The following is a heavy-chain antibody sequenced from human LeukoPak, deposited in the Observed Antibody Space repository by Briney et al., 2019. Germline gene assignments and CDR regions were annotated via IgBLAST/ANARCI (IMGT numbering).Heavy chain of an antibody. V-gene: IGHV3-33*06. J-gene: IGHJ6*03. CDR3: AKGLSCNSSSCYMGNYYYYMDV. Sequence: GGSVRLPCAASGFIFSTYGILWVRQAPGRGLEGVAVVSHDGSKKYYADSVRGRFTIPRHNSQKTLYLHMNTRRAEDTAVYYRAKGLSCNSSSCYMGNYYYYMDVWGKGTTVTVSS. CDR2: VSHDGSKK. D-gene: IGHD2/OR15-2a*01. CDR1: GFIFSTYG.